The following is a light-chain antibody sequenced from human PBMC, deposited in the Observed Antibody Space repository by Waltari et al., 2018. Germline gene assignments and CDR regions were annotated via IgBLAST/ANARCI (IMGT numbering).Light chain of an antibody. CDR2: ASS. CDR3: QQYNNWPPQFT. V-gene: IGKV3-15*01. Sequence: EIVMTQSPATLSVSPGERAALSCRASQSISNNLALYQQKPGQAPRPLIYASSARATGVPARFSGSGCGTEFTLTIGSLQSEDFAVYYCQQYNNWPPQFTFGPGTKVDIK. CDR1: QSISNN. J-gene: IGKJ3*01.